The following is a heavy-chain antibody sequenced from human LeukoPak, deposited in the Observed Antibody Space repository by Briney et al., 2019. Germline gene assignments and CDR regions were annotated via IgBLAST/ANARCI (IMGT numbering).Heavy chain of an antibody. CDR1: RFTFSSYA. CDR3: AKTGESSGWYYFAY. CDR2: ISGSGDST. V-gene: IGHV3-23*01. D-gene: IGHD6-19*01. J-gene: IGHJ4*02. Sequence: GGSLRLSCAASRFTFSSYAMSWVRQAPGKGLEWVSGISGSGDSTYYADSVKGRFTISRDKAKNTLYLQMNSLRAEDTAVYYCAKTGESSGWYYFAYWGQGPLVTVSS.